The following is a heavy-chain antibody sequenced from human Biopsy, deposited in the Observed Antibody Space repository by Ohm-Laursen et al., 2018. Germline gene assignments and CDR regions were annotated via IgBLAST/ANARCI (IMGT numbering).Heavy chain of an antibody. CDR1: GVYISDYY. CDR2: ISYTGYT. J-gene: IGHJ4*02. D-gene: IGHD4-23*01. Sequence: SDTLSLTCRVSGVYISDYYWSWIRQPPGRGLEWVGHISYTGYTSYNASLKSRVTISVDTSRNHFSLRLSSLTAADTAVYYCARGSNDFGGLYFHRWGQGTLLTVSS. CDR3: ARGSNDFGGLYFHR. V-gene: IGHV4-59*07.